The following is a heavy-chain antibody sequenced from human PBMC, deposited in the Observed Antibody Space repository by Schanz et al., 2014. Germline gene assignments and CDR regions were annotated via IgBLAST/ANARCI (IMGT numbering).Heavy chain of an antibody. CDR3: AKVWKDHRIAGRPGWSDGMDV. J-gene: IGHJ6*02. CDR2: IRGSGGST. Sequence: VQLVDSGGGLVQPGGSLRLSCAASAFALNNYDMTWVRQAPGKGLEWVSCIRGSGGSTLYADSVQGRFTISRDDSKNMLYLQMNSLRAEDTAVYYCAKVWKDHRIAGRPGWSDGMDVWGQGTTVTVSS. V-gene: IGHV3-23*04. D-gene: IGHD6-6*01. CDR1: AFALNNYD.